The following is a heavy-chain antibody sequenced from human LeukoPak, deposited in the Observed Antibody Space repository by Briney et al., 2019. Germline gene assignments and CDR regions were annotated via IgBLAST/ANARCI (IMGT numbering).Heavy chain of an antibody. J-gene: IGHJ5*02. V-gene: IGHV1-69*01. Sequence: GASVKVSCKASGATFSSYAISWVRQAPGQGLEWMGGFIPIFGTANYAQKFQGRVTITADESTSTAYKELSSLRSEDTAVYYCARAGYCGGDCYARACFDPWGQGTLVTVSS. D-gene: IGHD2-21*01. CDR3: ARAGYCGGDCYARACFDP. CDR2: FIPIFGTA. CDR1: GATFSSYA.